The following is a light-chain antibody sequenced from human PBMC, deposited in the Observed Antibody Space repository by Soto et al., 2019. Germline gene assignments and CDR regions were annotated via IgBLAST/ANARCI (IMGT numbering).Light chain of an antibody. CDR3: QQANSFPLT. Sequence: DIQMTQSPSSVSASVGDRVTITCRASQGISSLLAWYQQKPGKAPNLLIHTASSLQSGVPSRFSGSGSGTDFTRTISSLQLEDFATYYWQQANSFPLTFGGGTKVEIK. V-gene: IGKV1-12*01. CDR2: TAS. CDR1: QGISSL. J-gene: IGKJ4*01.